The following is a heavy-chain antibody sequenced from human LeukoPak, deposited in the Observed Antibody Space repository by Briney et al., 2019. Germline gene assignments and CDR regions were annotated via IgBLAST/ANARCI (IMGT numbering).Heavy chain of an antibody. CDR2: ISGGGGST. CDR1: GFTFSSYA. V-gene: IGHV3-23*01. CDR3: AKDRYSSRWYYFDY. J-gene: IGHJ4*02. D-gene: IGHD6-13*01. Sequence: GGSLRLSCAASGFTFSSYAMSWVRQAPGKGLEWVTAISGGGGSTYYADSVKGRFTISRDNSKNTLYLQMHSLRAEDTALYYCAKDRYSSRWYYFDYWGQGTLVTVSS.